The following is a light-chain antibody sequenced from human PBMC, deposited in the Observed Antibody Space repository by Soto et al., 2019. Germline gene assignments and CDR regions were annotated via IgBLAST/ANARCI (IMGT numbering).Light chain of an antibody. Sequence: EIVVTQSPGTLSLSPGERAILSCRASQSVRDNYLAWFQQKPGQAPRLLVYGASSRATDIPDRFRGSGSGTDFTLTISRLDPEDFAVYYCQQYGASLYTFGQGTKLEIK. CDR2: GAS. V-gene: IGKV3-20*01. CDR1: QSVRDNY. J-gene: IGKJ2*01. CDR3: QQYGASLYT.